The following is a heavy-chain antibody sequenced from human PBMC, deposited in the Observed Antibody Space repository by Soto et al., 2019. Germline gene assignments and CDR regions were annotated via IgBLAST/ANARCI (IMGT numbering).Heavy chain of an antibody. CDR3: ARDHTSPGITGDN. V-gene: IGHV3-7*01. D-gene: IGHD6-13*01. J-gene: IGHJ4*02. CDR2: INQDGTEQ. CDR1: GFTFNSYW. Sequence: EVQLVESGGGLVQPGGSLRLSCAASGFTFNSYWMSWVRQAPGKGLQWVASINQDGTEQHYVDSVRGRFTVSRDNVRNSMYMQVNSLRAEDTAVYYCARDHTSPGITGDNSGQGSLVTVSS.